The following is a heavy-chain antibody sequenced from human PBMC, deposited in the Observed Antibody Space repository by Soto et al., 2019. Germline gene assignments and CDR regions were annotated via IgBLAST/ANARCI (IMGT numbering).Heavy chain of an antibody. D-gene: IGHD3-22*01. CDR3: AREDYYDSSGRGN. Sequence: EVQLVESGGGLVKPGGSLRLSCAASGFTFSSYSMNWVRQAPRKGLEWVSSISSSSSYIYYADSVKGRFTISRDNAKNSLYQQMNSLRAEDTAVYYCAREDYYDSSGRGNWGQGTLVTVSS. V-gene: IGHV3-21*01. CDR1: GFTFSSYS. CDR2: ISSSSSYI. J-gene: IGHJ4*02.